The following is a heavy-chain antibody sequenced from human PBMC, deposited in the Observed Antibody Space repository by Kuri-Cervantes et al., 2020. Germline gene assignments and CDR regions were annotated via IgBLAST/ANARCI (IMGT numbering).Heavy chain of an antibody. D-gene: IGHD7-27*01. CDR2: ISYDGSNK. CDR1: GFTFSSYG. J-gene: IGHJ2*01. CDR3: ARAEDWGTPWCFDL. Sequence: GGSLRLSCAASGFTFSSYGMHWVRQAPGKGLEWVAVISYDGSNKHYADSVKGRFTISRDNSKNTKNTLYLQMNSLRSEDTAVYYCARAEDWGTPWCFDLWGRGTLVTVSS. V-gene: IGHV3-30*06.